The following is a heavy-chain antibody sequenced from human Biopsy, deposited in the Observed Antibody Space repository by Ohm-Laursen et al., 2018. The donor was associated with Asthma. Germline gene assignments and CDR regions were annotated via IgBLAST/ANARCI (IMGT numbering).Heavy chain of an antibody. V-gene: IGHV3-53*01. CDR1: GFAVSRDH. D-gene: IGHD6-25*01. J-gene: IGHJ6*02. CDR2: IYSGGTS. Sequence: LSLTCAASGFAVSRDHMFWVRQAPGKGLEWVSVIYSGGTSHTADSVRGRFTISRDYSKNTLCLQMHSLRAEDTTIYYCARVFESSEWGPFYHFGLDVWGQGTTVAVSS. CDR3: ARVFESSEWGPFYHFGLDV.